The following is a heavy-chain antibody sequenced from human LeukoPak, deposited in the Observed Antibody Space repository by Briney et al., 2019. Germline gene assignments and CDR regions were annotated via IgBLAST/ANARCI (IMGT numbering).Heavy chain of an antibody. CDR2: INPNSGGT. J-gene: IGHJ4*02. D-gene: IGHD3-10*01. V-gene: IGHV1-2*02. CDR1: GYTFTGYY. Sequence: ASVKVSCKASGYTFTGYYMHWVRQAPGRGLGWMGWINPNSGGTNYAQKFQGRVTMTRDTSISTAYMELSRLRSDDTAVYYCARDLSYYGSGSYYFDYWSQGTLVTVSS. CDR3: ARDLSYYGSGSYYFDY.